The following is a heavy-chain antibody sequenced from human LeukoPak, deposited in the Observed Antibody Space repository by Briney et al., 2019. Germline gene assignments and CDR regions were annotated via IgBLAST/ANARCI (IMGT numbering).Heavy chain of an antibody. D-gene: IGHD2-15*01. CDR1: GFTFSSYW. V-gene: IGHV3-7*01. Sequence: GGSLRLSCAASGFTFSSYWMSWVRQAPGKGLEWVANIKQDGSEKYYVDSVKGRFTISRDNAKNSLYLQMNSLRAEDTAVYYCARALGYCSGGSCYGGPFDYWGQGTLVTVSS. J-gene: IGHJ4*02. CDR2: IKQDGSEK. CDR3: ARALGYCSGGSCYGGPFDY.